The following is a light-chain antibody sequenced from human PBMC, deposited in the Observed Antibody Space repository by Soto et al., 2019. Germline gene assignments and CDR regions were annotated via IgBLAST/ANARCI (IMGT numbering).Light chain of an antibody. CDR3: QHYGTSRT. J-gene: IGKJ1*01. CDR2: GAS. CDR1: QSVASGY. Sequence: EVVLTQSPGTLSLSPGERATLSCRATQSVASGYFAWYQQKPGQAPRLLIYGASTRATGIPDRFSGSGSGTDFTLTISRLEPADAAVYFCQHYGTSRTFGQGTKVEIK. V-gene: IGKV3-20*01.